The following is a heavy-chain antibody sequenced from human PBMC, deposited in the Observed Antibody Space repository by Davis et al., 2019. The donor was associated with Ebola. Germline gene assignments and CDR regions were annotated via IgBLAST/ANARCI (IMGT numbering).Heavy chain of an antibody. CDR1: GYTFTSYY. CDR3: ARANPVLRFLEWLPPNGMDV. Sequence: ASVNVSCKASGYTFTSYYMHWVRQAPGQGLEWMGIINPSGGSTSYAQKFQGRVNMTRDTSTSTVYMELSSLRSEDTAVYNCARANPVLRFLEWLPPNGMDVWGQGTTVTVSS. V-gene: IGHV1-46*01. CDR2: INPSGGST. J-gene: IGHJ6*02. D-gene: IGHD3-3*01.